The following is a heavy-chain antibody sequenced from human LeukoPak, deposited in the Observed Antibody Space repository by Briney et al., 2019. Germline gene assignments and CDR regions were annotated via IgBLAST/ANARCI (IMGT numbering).Heavy chain of an antibody. CDR2: IYTSGST. Sequence: PSETLSLTCAVYGGSFSGYYWSWIRQPAGKGLEWIGRIYTSGSTNYNPSLKSRLTMSVDTSKNQFSLKLSSVTAADTAVYYCARDTLSWFDPWGQGTLVTVSS. D-gene: IGHD2/OR15-2a*01. CDR3: ARDTLSWFDP. CDR1: GGSFSGYY. J-gene: IGHJ5*02. V-gene: IGHV4-4*07.